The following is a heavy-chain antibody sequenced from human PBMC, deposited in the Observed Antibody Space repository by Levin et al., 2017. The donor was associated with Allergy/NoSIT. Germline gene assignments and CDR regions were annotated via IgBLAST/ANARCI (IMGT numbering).Heavy chain of an antibody. CDR1: GGSISSYY. J-gene: IGHJ2*01. CDR2: FYTSGIT. Sequence: PGGSLRLSCTVSGGSISSYYWSWIRQPAGKGLEWIGRFYTSGITNYNPSLKSRVTMSVDTSKNQFSLQLGSVTAADTAVYYCARADSSGHSYWYFDLLGRGTLVTVSS. D-gene: IGHD3-22*01. V-gene: IGHV4-4*07. CDR3: ARADSSGHSYWYFDL.